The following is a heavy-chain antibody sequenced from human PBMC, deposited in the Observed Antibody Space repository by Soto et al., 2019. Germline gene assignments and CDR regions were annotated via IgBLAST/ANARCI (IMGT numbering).Heavy chain of an antibody. CDR1: GGTFSSYT. CDR3: ARKVSAALDAFDI. D-gene: IGHD2-2*01. V-gene: IGHV1-69*01. CDR2: IIPMFGTT. J-gene: IGHJ3*02. Sequence: QVQLVQSGAEVKKPGSSVKVSCKTSGGTFSSYTITWVRQAPGQGLEWMGGIIPMFGTTEYAQKFQARVTFTADASTGTAYMDLRSLISDDTAVYYCARKVSAALDAFDIWGQCTKVTVSS.